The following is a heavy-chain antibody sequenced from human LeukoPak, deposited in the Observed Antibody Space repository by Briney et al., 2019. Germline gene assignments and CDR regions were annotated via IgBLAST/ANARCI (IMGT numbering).Heavy chain of an antibody. CDR1: GFTFSSYA. J-gene: IGHJ3*02. Sequence: GGSPRLSCAASGFTFSSYAMHWVRQAPGKGLEYVSAISSNGGRTYYANSVKGRFTISRDNSKNTLYLQMGSLRAEDMAVYYCARVGDNDAFDIWGQGTMVTVSS. D-gene: IGHD4-17*01. CDR2: ISSNGGRT. CDR3: ARVGDNDAFDI. V-gene: IGHV3-64*01.